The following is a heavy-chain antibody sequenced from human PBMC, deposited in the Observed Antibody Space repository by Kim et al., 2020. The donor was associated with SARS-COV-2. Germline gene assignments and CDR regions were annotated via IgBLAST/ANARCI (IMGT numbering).Heavy chain of an antibody. V-gene: IGHV3-30*07. CDR3: ARDLGGSSLGYYYYYGMDV. J-gene: IGHJ6*02. Sequence: KGRFTISRGNSKNALYLKMNSLRAEDTAVYYCARDLGGSSLGYYYYYGMDVWGQGTTVTVSS. D-gene: IGHD1-26*01.